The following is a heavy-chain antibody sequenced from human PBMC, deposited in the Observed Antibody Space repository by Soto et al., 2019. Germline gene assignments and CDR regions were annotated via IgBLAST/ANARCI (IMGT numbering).Heavy chain of an antibody. V-gene: IGHV5-51*01. D-gene: IGHD3-3*01. Sequence: GESLKISCKGSGYSFTSYWIGWVRQMPGKGLEWMGIIYPGDSDTRYSPSFQGQVTISADKSISTAYLQWSSLKASDTAMYYCARQKKPRSGYHHYYYYGMDVWGQGTTVTVSS. J-gene: IGHJ6*02. CDR3: ARQKKPRSGYHHYYYYGMDV. CDR2: IYPGDSDT. CDR1: GYSFTSYW.